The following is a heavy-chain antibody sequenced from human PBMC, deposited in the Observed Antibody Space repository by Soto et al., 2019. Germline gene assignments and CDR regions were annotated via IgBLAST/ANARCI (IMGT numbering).Heavy chain of an antibody. V-gene: IGHV3-11*01. CDR2: ISSSGSTI. CDR3: ARQHNHSMVVVVAATDNWFDP. D-gene: IGHD2-15*01. Sequence: GGSLRLSXAASGFTFSDYYMSWIRQAPGKGLEWVSYISSSGSTIYYADSVKGRFTISRDNAKSSLYLQMNSLRAEDTAVYYCARQHNHSMVVVVAATDNWFDPWGQGTLVTVSS. CDR1: GFTFSDYY. J-gene: IGHJ5*02.